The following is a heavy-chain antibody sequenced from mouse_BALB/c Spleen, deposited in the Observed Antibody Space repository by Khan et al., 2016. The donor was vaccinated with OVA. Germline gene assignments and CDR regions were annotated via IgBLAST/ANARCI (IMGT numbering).Heavy chain of an antibody. CDR2: LNPNNGGP. Sequence: QVQLKESGAELVKPGASVKLSCKASGYTFSRYYMYWVKQRPGQGLEWIGGLNPNNGGPNFNEKFKTKATLTVDKSTSTAYIHLTSLTSQDSAVWSCRRARYANPVAHWGHGTLITV. CDR1: GYTFSRYY. D-gene: IGHD2-10*02. V-gene: IGHV1S81*02. CDR3: RRARYANPVAH. J-gene: IGHJ3*01.